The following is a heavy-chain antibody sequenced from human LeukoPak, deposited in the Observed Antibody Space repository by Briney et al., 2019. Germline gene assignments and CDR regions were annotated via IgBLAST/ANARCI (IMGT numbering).Heavy chain of an antibody. D-gene: IGHD3-22*01. CDR1: GYTFSSYG. V-gene: IGHV1-18*01. J-gene: IGHJ4*02. Sequence: GASVKVSCKTSGYTFSSYGIYWVRQAPGQGLEWMGWISAYNGNTNYAQKLQGRVSMTTDTSTSTAYMELRSLGSDDTALYYCARVLDDSSLYYFDYWGQGTLVTVSS. CDR3: ARVLDDSSLYYFDY. CDR2: ISAYNGNT.